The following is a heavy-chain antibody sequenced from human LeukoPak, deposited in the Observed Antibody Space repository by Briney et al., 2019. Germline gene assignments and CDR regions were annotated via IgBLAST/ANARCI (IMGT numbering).Heavy chain of an antibody. D-gene: IGHD6-13*01. CDR3: ARWIPGIAAAANAFDI. J-gene: IGHJ3*02. CDR2: IIPIFGTA. Sequence: EASVKVSCTASGGTFSSYAISWVRQAPGQGLEWMGGIIPIFGTANYAQKFQGRVTITADESTSTAYMELSSLRSEDTAVYYCARWIPGIAAAANAFDIWGQGTMVTVSS. V-gene: IGHV1-69*13. CDR1: GGTFSSYA.